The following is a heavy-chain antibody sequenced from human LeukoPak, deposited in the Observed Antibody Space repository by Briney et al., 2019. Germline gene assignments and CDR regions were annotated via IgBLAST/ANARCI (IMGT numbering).Heavy chain of an antibody. CDR1: GFTFSSYG. CDR3: AKDQADSSALDY. D-gene: IGHD3-22*01. Sequence: GGSLRLSCAASGFTFSSYGMHWVRQAPGKGLERVAVISYDGSNKYYVDSVKGRFTISRDNSKNTLYLQMNSLRAEDTAVYYCAKDQADSSALDYWGQGTLVTVSS. J-gene: IGHJ4*02. V-gene: IGHV3-30*18. CDR2: ISYDGSNK.